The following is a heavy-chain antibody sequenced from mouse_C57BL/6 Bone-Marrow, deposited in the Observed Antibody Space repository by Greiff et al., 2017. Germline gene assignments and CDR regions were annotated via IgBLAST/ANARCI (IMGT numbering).Heavy chain of an antibody. CDR1: GFTFSNYW. CDR2: IRLKSNNYAT. J-gene: IGHJ4*01. V-gene: IGHV6-6*02. Sequence: EVKLEESGGGLVQPGGSMKLSCVASGFTFSNYWMNWVRQSPEKGLEWVAEIRLKSNNYATHYAESVKGRFTISRDDSKSSVYLQMNNLRAEDTGIYYCTSIAGSSYGGYAMDYWGQGTSVTVSS. CDR3: TSIAGSSYGGYAMDY. D-gene: IGHD1-1*01.